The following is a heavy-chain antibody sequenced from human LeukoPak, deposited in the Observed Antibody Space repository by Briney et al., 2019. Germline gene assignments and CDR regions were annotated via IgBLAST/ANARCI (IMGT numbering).Heavy chain of an antibody. J-gene: IGHJ4*02. CDR2: INYSGST. D-gene: IGHD5-24*01. CDR3: ASYLDGYPFEY. CDR1: GGSFSGYY. V-gene: IGHV4-34*01. Sequence: PSETLSLTCAVYGGSFSGYYWSWIRQPPATGLEWIGEINYSGSTNYNPSLKSRVTIYVDTSKDQLSLKWSSVTAAETAVYYCASYLDGYPFEYWGQGALVTVSS.